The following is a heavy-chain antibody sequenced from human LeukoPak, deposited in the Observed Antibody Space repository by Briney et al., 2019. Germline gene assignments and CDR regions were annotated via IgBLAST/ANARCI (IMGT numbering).Heavy chain of an antibody. CDR3: ARDTCSGGSCYLGNS. D-gene: IGHD2-15*01. CDR1: GYTFTSYG. J-gene: IGHJ4*02. Sequence: ASVKVSCKASGYTFTSYGISWVRQAPGQGLEWMGWISTYNGNTNYAQKLQGRVTMTTDTSTSTVYMELRSLRSDDTAVYYCARDTCSGGSCYLGNSWGQGTLGTVSS. V-gene: IGHV1-18*01. CDR2: ISTYNGNT.